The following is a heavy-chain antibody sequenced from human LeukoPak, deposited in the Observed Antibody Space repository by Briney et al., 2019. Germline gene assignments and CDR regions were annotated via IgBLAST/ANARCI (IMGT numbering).Heavy chain of an antibody. J-gene: IGHJ5*02. CDR2: INPNSGGT. D-gene: IGHD3-22*01. V-gene: IGHV1-2*02. CDR3: ARVPDSSGYYNWFDP. CDR1: GYTFTGYY. Sequence: ASVKVSCKASGYTFTGYYMHWVRQAPAQGLEWMGWINPNSGGTNYAQKFQGRVTMTRDTSISTAYMELSRLRSDDTAVYYCARVPDSSGYYNWFDPWGQGTLVTVSA.